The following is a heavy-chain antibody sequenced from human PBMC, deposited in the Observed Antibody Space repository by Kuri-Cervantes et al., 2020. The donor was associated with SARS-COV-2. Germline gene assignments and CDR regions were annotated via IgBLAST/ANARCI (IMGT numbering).Heavy chain of an antibody. CDR1: GGTFTSYG. V-gene: IGHV1-2*02. CDR3: ARVPQYYDFWSGYGMDV. D-gene: IGHD3-3*01. CDR2: INPNSGGT. J-gene: IGHJ6*02. Sequence: ASVKVSCKASGGTFTSYGISWVRQAPGQGLEWMGWINPNSGGTNYAQKFQGRVTMTRDTSISTAYMELSRLRSDDTAVYYCARVPQYYDFWSGYGMDVWGQGTTVTVSS.